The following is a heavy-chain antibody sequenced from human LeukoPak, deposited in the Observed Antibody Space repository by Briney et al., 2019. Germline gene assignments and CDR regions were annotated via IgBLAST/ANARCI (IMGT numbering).Heavy chain of an antibody. CDR3: ARGVGKRYQLLYRYYYYYMDV. V-gene: IGHV1-8*01. CDR1: GYTFTSYD. D-gene: IGHD2-2*02. CDR2: INPNSGNT. J-gene: IGHJ6*03. Sequence: ASVKVSCKASGYTFTSYDFNWVRQATGQGLEWMGRINPNSGNTGYAQKFQGRVTMTRNTSISTDYMELSSLRSEDTAVYYCARGVGKRYQLLYRYYYYYMDVWGKGTTVTVSS.